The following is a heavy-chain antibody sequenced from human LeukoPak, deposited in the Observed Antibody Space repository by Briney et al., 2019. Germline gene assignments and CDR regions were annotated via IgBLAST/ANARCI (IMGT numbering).Heavy chain of an antibody. D-gene: IGHD3-10*01. J-gene: IGHJ4*02. CDR2: IYYSGST. V-gene: IGHV4-39*07. CDR3: ARGDLAGYGYLGY. Sequence: SETLSLTCTVSGGSISSSSYYWCWVRHPPRKGRGWIGSIYYSGSTYYNPSLKSRVTISVDTSKNQFSLKLSSVTAADTAVYYCARGDLAGYGYLGYWGQGTLVTVSS. CDR1: GGSISSSSYY.